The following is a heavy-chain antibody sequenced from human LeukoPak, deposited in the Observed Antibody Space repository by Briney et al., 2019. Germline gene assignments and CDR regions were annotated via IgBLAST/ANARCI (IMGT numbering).Heavy chain of an antibody. D-gene: IGHD3-10*01. CDR3: AREQYYYGSGSLYYFDY. CDR2: IIPIFGTA. V-gene: IGHV1-69*05. Sequence: GASVKVSCKASGYTFTSYYMHWVRQAPGQGLEWMGGIIPIFGTANYAQKFQGRVTITTDESTSTAYMELSSLRSEDTAVYYCAREQYYYGSGSLYYFDYWGQGTLVTVSS. CDR1: GYTFTSYY. J-gene: IGHJ4*02.